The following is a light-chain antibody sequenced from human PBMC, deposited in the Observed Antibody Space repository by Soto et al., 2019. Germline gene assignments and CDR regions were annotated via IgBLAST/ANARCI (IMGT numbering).Light chain of an antibody. J-gene: IGKJ3*01. CDR2: AAS. V-gene: IGKV1-39*01. CDR3: QQSYSAPFT. CDR1: QSISSY. Sequence: DIQMTQSPSSLSASVGDRVTITCRARQSISSYLNWYQQKPGKAPNLLIYAASSLQSGVPSRFRGSGSGTGFTLTISSLEPEDFATYYCQQSYSAPFTFGPGTKVDIK.